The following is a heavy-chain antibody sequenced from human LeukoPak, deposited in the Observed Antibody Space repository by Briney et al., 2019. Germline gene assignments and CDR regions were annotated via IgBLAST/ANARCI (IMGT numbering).Heavy chain of an antibody. D-gene: IGHD3-10*01. J-gene: IGHJ5*02. CDR2: INPMSGTT. Sequence: SVKVSCKASGGTGSSYTMNWIRQAPGQGLEWMGRINPMSGTTNYAHKNQGRVTITTDDSTTTVYMELSSLRSDDTAVYYCARSGIPMIRGVIPNWFDPWGQGSLV. CDR1: GGTGSSYT. CDR3: ARSGIPMIRGVIPNWFDP. V-gene: IGHV1-69*05.